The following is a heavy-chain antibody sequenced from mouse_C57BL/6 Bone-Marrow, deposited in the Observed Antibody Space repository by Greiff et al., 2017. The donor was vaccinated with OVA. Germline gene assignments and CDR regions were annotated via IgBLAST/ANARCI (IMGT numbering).Heavy chain of an antibody. Sequence: KESCKASGYTFTSYWMHWVKQRPGQGLEWIGEIDPSDSYTNYNQKFKGKSTLTVDKSSSTAYMQLSSLTSEDSAVYYCARWFPPMDYWGQGTSVTVSS. CDR2: IDPSDSYT. V-gene: IGHV1-69*01. D-gene: IGHD2-2*01. J-gene: IGHJ4*01. CDR1: GYTFTSYW. CDR3: ARWFPPMDY.